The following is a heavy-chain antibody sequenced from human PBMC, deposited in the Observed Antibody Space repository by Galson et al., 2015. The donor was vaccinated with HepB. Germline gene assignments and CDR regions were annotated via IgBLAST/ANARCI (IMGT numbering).Heavy chain of an antibody. D-gene: IGHD4-17*01. CDR2: TYPGDTT. J-gene: IGHJ4*02. CDR1: GYSLSGRT. CDR3: VGDEYGEYVAFY. Sequence: SLRLSCAGSGYSLSGRTLSWVRQAPGKGLEWVALTYPGDTTYYIDSVNGRFTISRDDSKSMMYLQMNSLRVDDTAIYYCVGDEYGEYVAFYWGQGISVTVSS. V-gene: IGHV3-53*01.